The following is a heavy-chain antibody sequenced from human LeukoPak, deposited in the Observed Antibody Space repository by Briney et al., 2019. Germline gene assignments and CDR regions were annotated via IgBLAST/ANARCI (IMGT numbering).Heavy chain of an antibody. CDR2: ISSSSSYI. J-gene: IGHJ4*02. CDR1: GFTFSSYS. V-gene: IGHV3-21*01. D-gene: IGHD2-2*01. Sequence: PGGSPRLSCAASGFTFSSYSMNWVRQAPGKGLEWVSSISSSSSYIYYADSVKGRFTISRDNAKNSLYLQMNSLRAEDTAVYYCARAYCSSTSCLDYWGQGTLVTVSS. CDR3: ARAYCSSTSCLDY.